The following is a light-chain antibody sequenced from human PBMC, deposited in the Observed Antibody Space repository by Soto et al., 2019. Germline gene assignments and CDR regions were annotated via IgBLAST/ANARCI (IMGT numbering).Light chain of an antibody. CDR1: QSVSSSH. J-gene: IGKJ1*01. CDR3: QQYGTSPTWK. CDR2: GAS. V-gene: IGKV3-20*01. Sequence: EIVLTQSPGTLCLSPGERANVSCRASQSVSSSHLAWYQQKPGQAPRLLIYGASTRATGIPDRFSGSGSGTDFTLTISRLEPEDFAVYYCQQYGTSPTWKCGQGNTVDIK.